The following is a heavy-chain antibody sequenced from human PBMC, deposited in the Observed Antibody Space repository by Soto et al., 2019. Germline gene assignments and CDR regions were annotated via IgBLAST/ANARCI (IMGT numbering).Heavy chain of an antibody. D-gene: IGHD2-2*01. CDR1: GFTFSTYA. Sequence: EVQLLESGGGLVQPGGSLRLSCEASGFTFSTYAITWVRQAPGKGLEWVSTISAGGGGTYYADSVKGRFTISRDNSKNTLYLQMNRLKAADTAVYYCPTGVVPAAMRADFDCWGQGTRVTVSS. CDR2: ISAGGGGT. CDR3: PTGVVPAAMRADFDC. J-gene: IGHJ4*02. V-gene: IGHV3-23*01.